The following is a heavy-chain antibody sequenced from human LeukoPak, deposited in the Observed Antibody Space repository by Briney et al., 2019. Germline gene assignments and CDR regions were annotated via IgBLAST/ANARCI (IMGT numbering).Heavy chain of an antibody. J-gene: IGHJ4*02. CDR3: ARIAFTVTTSYFDY. CDR2: ISAYNGNT. D-gene: IGHD4-17*01. Sequence: ASVKVSCKASGYTFTSYGISWVRQAPGQGLEWMGWISAYNGNTNYAQKLQGRVTMTTDTSTSTAYMELRSLRSDDTAVYYCARIAFTVTTSYFDYWGQGTLVTVSS. CDR1: GYTFTSYG. V-gene: IGHV1-18*01.